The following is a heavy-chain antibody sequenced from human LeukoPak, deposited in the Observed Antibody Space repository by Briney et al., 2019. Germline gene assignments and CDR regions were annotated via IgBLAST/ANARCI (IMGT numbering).Heavy chain of an antibody. V-gene: IGHV4-59*01. Sequence: SETLSLTCAVYGGSFSGYYWSWIRQPPGKGLEWIGYIYYSGSTNYNPSLKSRVTISVDTSKNQFSLKLSSVTAADTAVYYCARAHLAYCGGDCYSPYYFDYWGQGTLVTVSS. D-gene: IGHD2-21*02. CDR2: IYYSGST. CDR3: ARAHLAYCGGDCYSPYYFDY. J-gene: IGHJ4*02. CDR1: GGSFSGYY.